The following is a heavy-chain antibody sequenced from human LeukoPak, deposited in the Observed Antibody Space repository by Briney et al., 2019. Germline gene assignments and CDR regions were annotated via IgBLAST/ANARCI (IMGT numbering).Heavy chain of an antibody. J-gene: IGHJ4*02. V-gene: IGHV1-69*05. CDR1: GGTFSSYV. CDR2: IIPIFGTA. Sequence: ASVKVSCKASGGTFSSYVISWVRQAPGQGLEWMGGIIPIFGTANYAQKFQRRVTITTDESTSTAYMELTSLRSEDTAVYYCARDPGDSSGYYSSRNYYFDSWGQGTLVTVSS. D-gene: IGHD3-22*01. CDR3: ARDPGDSSGYYSSRNYYFDS.